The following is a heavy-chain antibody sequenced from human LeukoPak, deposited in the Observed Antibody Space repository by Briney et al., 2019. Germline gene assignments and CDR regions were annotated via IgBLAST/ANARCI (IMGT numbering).Heavy chain of an antibody. J-gene: IGHJ4*02. CDR1: GFTFDGYT. CDR3: ARAEASVTAFDF. CDR2: ISSRSDYI. D-gene: IGHD2-21*02. V-gene: IGHV3-21*01. Sequence: PGGSLRLFCAASGFTFDGYTMNWVRQAPGKGLEWVASISSRSDYIYYADSVRGRFTVSRENAKNSLSLQMNTLRAEDTATYYCARAEASVTAFDFWGQGSLVTVSS.